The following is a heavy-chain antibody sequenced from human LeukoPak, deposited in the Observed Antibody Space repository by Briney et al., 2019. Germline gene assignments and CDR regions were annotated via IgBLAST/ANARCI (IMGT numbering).Heavy chain of an antibody. D-gene: IGHD3-16*01. CDR2: ISAYNGNT. Sequence: GASVKVSCKASGYTFTSYGISWVRQAPGQGLEWMGWISAYNGNTNYAQKLQGRVTMTTDTSTSTAYMELRSLRSDDTAVYYCARDSPRSIMITFGGVEIDYWGQGTLVTVSS. CDR1: GYTFTSYG. J-gene: IGHJ4*02. V-gene: IGHV1-18*01. CDR3: ARDSPRSIMITFGGVEIDY.